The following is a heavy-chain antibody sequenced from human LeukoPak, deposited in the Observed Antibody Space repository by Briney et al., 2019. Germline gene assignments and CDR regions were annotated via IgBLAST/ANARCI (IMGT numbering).Heavy chain of an antibody. CDR2: ICTISSTI. D-gene: IGHD3-22*01. CDR1: VVSFSSDS. J-gene: IGHJ4*02. Sequence: VGSLRLSCAASVVSFSSDSMNWGRQAPGKGLEWISYICTISSTIYNAESVKGRFSISRDNAKNTLYLQMNSLRVEDPAVYYCARDGPGGLLLDYWGQGTLVTVSS. CDR3: ARDGPGGLLLDY. V-gene: IGHV3-48*04.